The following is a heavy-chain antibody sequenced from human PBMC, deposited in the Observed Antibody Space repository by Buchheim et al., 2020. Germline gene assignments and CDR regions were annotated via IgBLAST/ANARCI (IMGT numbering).Heavy chain of an antibody. J-gene: IGHJ4*02. CDR1: GYNFTSYW. CDR2: IYLDDSDT. Sequence: EVQLVQSGAEVKKPGESLKISCKGSGYNFTSYWIGWVRQMPGKGLEWMGIIYLDDSDTRYSPSFQGQVTISADKSISTASLQWSSLKASDTAMYYCARSEELLWFGESPPDYWGQGTL. D-gene: IGHD3-10*01. CDR3: ARSEELLWFGESPPDY. V-gene: IGHV5-51*01.